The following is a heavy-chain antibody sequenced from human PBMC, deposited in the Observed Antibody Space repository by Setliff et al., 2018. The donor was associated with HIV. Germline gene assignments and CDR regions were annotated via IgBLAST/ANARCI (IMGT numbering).Heavy chain of an antibody. CDR3: ARGYCGGGICYSPNWLDP. V-gene: IGHV1-69*10. Sequence: SVKVSCKASGGTFTNYIYSWVRQAPGQGLEWMGGIIPISDMTHYAQKFRDRVTLTTDTSTSTAYMELRSLTSDDTAVYYCARGYCGGGICYSPNWLDPWGQGTLVTVSS. J-gene: IGHJ5*02. D-gene: IGHD2-15*01. CDR1: GGTFTNYI. CDR2: IIPISDMT.